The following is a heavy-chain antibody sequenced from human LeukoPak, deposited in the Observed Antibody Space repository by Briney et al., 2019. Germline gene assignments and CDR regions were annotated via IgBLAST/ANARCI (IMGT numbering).Heavy chain of an antibody. Sequence: PGGTLRLSCAASGFTFSSYWMHWVRQAPGKGLVWVSRINSDGSSRSYADSVKGRFTISRDNAKNTLYLQMNSLRAEDTAVYYCARDMTTVTTDAFDIWGQGTMVTVSS. V-gene: IGHV3-74*01. CDR2: INSDGSSR. D-gene: IGHD4-17*01. J-gene: IGHJ3*02. CDR1: GFTFSSYW. CDR3: ARDMTTVTTDAFDI.